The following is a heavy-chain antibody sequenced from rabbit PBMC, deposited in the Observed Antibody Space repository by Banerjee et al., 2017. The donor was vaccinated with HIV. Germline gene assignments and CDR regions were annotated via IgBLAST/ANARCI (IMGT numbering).Heavy chain of an antibody. D-gene: IGHD4-2*01. V-gene: IGHV1S43*01. Sequence: QSLEESGGDLVKPGASLTLTCKASGFDFSSTYYMCWVRQAPGKGLELIACIYNGDGSTYYASWVNGRFTISRSTGLNTVTLQMTSLTAADTATYFCARDAGAFNLWGPGTLVTVS. J-gene: IGHJ4*01. CDR2: IYNGDGST. CDR1: GFDFSSTYY. CDR3: ARDAGAFNL.